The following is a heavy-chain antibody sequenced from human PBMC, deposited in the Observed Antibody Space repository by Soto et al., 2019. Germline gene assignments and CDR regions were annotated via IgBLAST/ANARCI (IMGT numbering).Heavy chain of an antibody. Sequence: SETLSLTGTVSVGSSKTNNYYWAWIRQPQGKGLAWIASIYYDGSTYYNTSLKSRVTISRDTSKNQFSLRLSSVTAADTAVYYCGKVVVAATRHTDFDSWGQGTLVTVSS. CDR2: IYYDGST. V-gene: IGHV4-39*01. J-gene: IGHJ4*02. CDR3: GKVVVAATRHTDFDS. CDR1: VGSSKTNNYY. D-gene: IGHD2-15*01.